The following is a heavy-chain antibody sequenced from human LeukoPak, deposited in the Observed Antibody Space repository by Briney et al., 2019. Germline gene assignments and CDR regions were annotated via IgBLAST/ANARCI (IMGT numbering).Heavy chain of an antibody. Sequence: PGGSLRLSCAASGFTFSSYSMNWVRQAPGKGLEWVSSISSSSSYIYYADSVKGRFTISRDNAKNSLYLQMNSLRAEDTAVYYCARVTIAAASGFDYWGQGTLVTVSS. CDR3: ARVTIAAASGFDY. D-gene: IGHD6-13*01. J-gene: IGHJ4*02. CDR2: ISSSSSYI. CDR1: GFTFSSYS. V-gene: IGHV3-21*01.